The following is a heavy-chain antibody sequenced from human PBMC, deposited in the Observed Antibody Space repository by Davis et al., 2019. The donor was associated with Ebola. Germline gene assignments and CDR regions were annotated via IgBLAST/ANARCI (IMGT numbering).Heavy chain of an antibody. J-gene: IGHJ4*02. Sequence: PGGSLRLSCAASGFTFSSYAMHWVRQAPGKGLEWVAVISYDGSNKYYADSVKGRFTISRDNSKNTLYLQMNSLRAEDAAVYYCAKDPIERKQWLEYFDYWGQGTLVTVSS. CDR3: AKDPIERKQWLEYFDY. V-gene: IGHV3-30-3*01. CDR2: ISYDGSNK. D-gene: IGHD6-19*01. CDR1: GFTFSSYA.